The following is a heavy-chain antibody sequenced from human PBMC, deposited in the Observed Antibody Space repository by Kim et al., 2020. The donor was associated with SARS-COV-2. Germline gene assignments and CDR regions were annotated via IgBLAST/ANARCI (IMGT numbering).Heavy chain of an antibody. CDR1: GGSFSGYY. J-gene: IGHJ6*02. Sequence: ETLSLTCAVYGGSFSGYYWSWIRQPPGKGLEWIGEINHSGSTNYNPSLKSRVTISVDASENQFSLKLSSVIAADTAVYYCARGGWGGSLDVWGQGTTVTVSS. D-gene: IGHD2-21*01. V-gene: IGHV4-34*01. CDR2: INHSGST. CDR3: ARGGWGGSLDV.